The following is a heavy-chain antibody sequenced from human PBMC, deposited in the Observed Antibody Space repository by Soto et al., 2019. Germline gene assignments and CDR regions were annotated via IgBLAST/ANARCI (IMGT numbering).Heavy chain of an antibody. J-gene: IGHJ4*02. CDR2: ISGDGTTI. V-gene: IGHV3-11*01. CDR3: ASDPYYYASGF. Sequence: PGGSLRLSCAASGFRFSDYYMTWIRQAPGKGLEWVSKISGDGTTIYYADSVKGRFTGSRDNAKNSVYLQMNNLRAEDTAVYYCASDPYYYASGFWGQGTPVTVSS. CDR1: GFRFSDYY. D-gene: IGHD3-10*01.